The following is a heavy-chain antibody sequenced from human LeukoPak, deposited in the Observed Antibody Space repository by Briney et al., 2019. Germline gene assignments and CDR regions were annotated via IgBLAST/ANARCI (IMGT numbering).Heavy chain of an antibody. D-gene: IGHD3-9*01. J-gene: IGHJ5*02. Sequence: SETLSLTCTVSGGSISSYYWSWIRQPAGKGLEWIGRIYTSGSTNYNPSLESRVTMSVDTSKNQFSLKLSSVTAADTAVYYCARYFDWLLWSWFDPWGQGTLVTVSS. V-gene: IGHV4-4*07. CDR3: ARYFDWLLWSWFDP. CDR2: IYTSGST. CDR1: GGSISSYY.